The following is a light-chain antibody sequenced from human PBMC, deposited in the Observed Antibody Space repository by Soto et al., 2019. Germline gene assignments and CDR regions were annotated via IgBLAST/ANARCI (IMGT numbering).Light chain of an antibody. CDR2: GAF. Sequence: DFQITRAPSTLSASVGARVTITCRASQSINTWLAWYQQKPGKAPKPLIYGAFSLEGGVPSRFSGSGSGTEFALTISSLQPDDFATYYCQQYHSFPWTFGQGTKVDIK. CDR3: QQYHSFPWT. CDR1: QSINTW. V-gene: IGKV1-5*01. J-gene: IGKJ1*01.